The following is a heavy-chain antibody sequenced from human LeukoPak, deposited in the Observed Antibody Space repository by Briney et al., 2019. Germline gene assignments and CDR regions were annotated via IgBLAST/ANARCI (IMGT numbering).Heavy chain of an antibody. V-gene: IGHV3-7*03. CDR2: IKQDGSEK. CDR1: GFTFSSYW. CDR3: ARDRGRYYDSRGFYWGYYFDS. Sequence: TGGSLRLSCAASGFTFSSYWMSWVRQAPGKGLEWVANIKQDGSEKYYVDSVKGRFTISRDNAKTSLYLQMSSVRVDDTAVYYCARDRGRYYDSRGFYWGYYFDSWGQGILVTVST. D-gene: IGHD3-22*01. J-gene: IGHJ4*02.